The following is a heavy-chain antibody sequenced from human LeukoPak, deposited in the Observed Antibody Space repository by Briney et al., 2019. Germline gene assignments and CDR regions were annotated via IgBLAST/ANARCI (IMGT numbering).Heavy chain of an antibody. Sequence: ASAKVSCKASGYTFTGYYMHWVRQAPEQGLEWMGWINPNSGGTNYAQKFQGRVTMTRDTSIGTAYMELSRLRSDDTAVYYCARMYSSSRGDAFDIWGQGTMVTVSS. CDR3: ARMYSSSRGDAFDI. D-gene: IGHD6-6*01. CDR1: GYTFTGYY. V-gene: IGHV1-2*02. CDR2: INPNSGGT. J-gene: IGHJ3*02.